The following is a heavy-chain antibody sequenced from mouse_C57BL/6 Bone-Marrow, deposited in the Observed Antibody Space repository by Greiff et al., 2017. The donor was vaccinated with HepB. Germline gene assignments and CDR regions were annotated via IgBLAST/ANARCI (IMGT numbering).Heavy chain of an antibody. CDR3: AREVYDGPPDY. V-gene: IGHV5-4*01. CDR1: GFTFSSYA. CDR2: ISDGGSYT. Sequence: VQLKESGGGLVKPGGSLKLSCAASGFTFSSYAMSWVRQTPEKRLEWVATISDGGSYTYYPDNVKGRFTISRDNAKNNLYLQMSHLKSEDTAMYYCAREVYDGPPDYWGQGTTLTVSS. J-gene: IGHJ2*01. D-gene: IGHD2-3*01.